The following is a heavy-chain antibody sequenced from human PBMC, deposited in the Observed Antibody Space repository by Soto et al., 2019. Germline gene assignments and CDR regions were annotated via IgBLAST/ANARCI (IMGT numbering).Heavy chain of an antibody. J-gene: IGHJ6*02. Sequence: ASVKVSCKASGGTFSSYAISWVQQAPGQGLEWMGGIIPIFGTANYAQKFQGRVTITADESTSTAYMELSSLRSEDTAVYYCARSLNVFGAEDGTQYYYYYSGMDVWGQGTTVTVSS. CDR3: ARSLNVFGAEDGTQYYYYYSGMDV. D-gene: IGHD3-10*01. CDR1: GGTFSSYA. V-gene: IGHV1-69*13. CDR2: IIPIFGTA.